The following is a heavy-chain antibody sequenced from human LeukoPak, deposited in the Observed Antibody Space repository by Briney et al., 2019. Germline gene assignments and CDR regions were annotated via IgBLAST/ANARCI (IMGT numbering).Heavy chain of an antibody. CDR1: GFTFADYY. CDR3: ARGEAARQDFDY. CDR2: INPSGGST. V-gene: IGHV1-46*01. J-gene: IGHJ4*02. D-gene: IGHD6-6*01. Sequence: ASVKVSCKTSGFTFADYYFHWVRQAPGQGLEWMGIINPSGGSTSYAQKFQGRVTMTRDMSTSTVYMELSSLRSEDTAVYYCARGEAARQDFDYWGQGTLVTVSS.